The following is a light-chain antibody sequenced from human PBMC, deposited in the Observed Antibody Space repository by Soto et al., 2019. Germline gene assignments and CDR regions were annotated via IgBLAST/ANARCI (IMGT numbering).Light chain of an antibody. CDR2: EVS. V-gene: IGLV2-14*01. Sequence: QSALTQPASVSGSPGQSITISCTGTSSDVGGYNYVSWYQQNPGKAPKLMLYEVSNRPSGVSNRFSGSKSGNTASLTISGLQAEDEADYYCSSYTSSSTWVFGGGTKLTVL. CDR1: SSDVGGYNY. J-gene: IGLJ3*02. CDR3: SSYTSSSTWV.